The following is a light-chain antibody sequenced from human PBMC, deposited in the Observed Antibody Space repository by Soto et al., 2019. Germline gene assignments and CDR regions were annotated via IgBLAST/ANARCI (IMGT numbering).Light chain of an antibody. Sequence: QSALTQPASVSGSPGQSITISCTGTSSDVGGYNYVSWYQQHPGKAPKLMIYAVTNRPSGVSNRFSGSKSDNTASLTISGLQAEDEADYYCSSYTSSSTRVLFGGGTKVTVL. J-gene: IGLJ2*01. V-gene: IGLV2-14*01. CDR3: SSYTSSSTRVL. CDR1: SSDVGGYNY. CDR2: AVT.